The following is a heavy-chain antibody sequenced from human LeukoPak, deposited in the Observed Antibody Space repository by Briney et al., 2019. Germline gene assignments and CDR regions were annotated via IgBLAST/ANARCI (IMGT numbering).Heavy chain of an antibody. D-gene: IGHD1-26*01. J-gene: IGHJ5*02. Sequence: GESLKISCKGSGYTFTSNWIAWVRQMPGKGLEWMGIIYPGDSDIRYSPSFQGQVTISADKSISTAYLQWSSLKASDTAMYYCARLSGSYSYWFDPWGQGTLVTVSS. V-gene: IGHV5-51*01. CDR1: GYTFTSNW. CDR2: IYPGDSDI. CDR3: ARLSGSYSYWFDP.